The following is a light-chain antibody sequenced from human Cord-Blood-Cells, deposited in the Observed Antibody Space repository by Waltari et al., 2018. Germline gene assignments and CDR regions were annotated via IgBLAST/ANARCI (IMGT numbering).Light chain of an antibody. Sequence: DIQTTPSPSSPSASVGDRVTSTCRARQGISNYLAWYQQKPGKVPKLLIYAASTLQSGVPSRFSGSGSGTDFTLTSSSLQPEDVATYYCQKYNSAPPTFGGGTKVEIK. CDR2: AAS. J-gene: IGKJ4*01. V-gene: IGKV1-27*01. CDR1: QGISNY. CDR3: QKYNSAPPT.